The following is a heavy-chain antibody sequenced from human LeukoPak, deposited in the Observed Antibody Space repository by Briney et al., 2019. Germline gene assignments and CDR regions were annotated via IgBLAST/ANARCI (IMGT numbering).Heavy chain of an antibody. Sequence: SVKVSCKASVGTFSSYAISWVRQAPGQGLEWMGGIIPIFGTANYAQKFQGRVTITTDESTSTAYMELSSLRSEDTAVYYCARDREWFGELQNWFDPWGQGTLVTVSS. D-gene: IGHD3-10*01. J-gene: IGHJ5*02. V-gene: IGHV1-69*05. CDR3: ARDREWFGELQNWFDP. CDR2: IIPIFGTA. CDR1: VGTFSSYA.